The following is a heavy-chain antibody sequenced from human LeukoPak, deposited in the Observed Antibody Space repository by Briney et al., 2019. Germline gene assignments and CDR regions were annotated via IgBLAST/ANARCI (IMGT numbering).Heavy chain of an antibody. Sequence: ASVKVSCKASGYTFTSYDINWGRQGTGQGLEWVGCMNPNSGNTGYAQKFQGRVTMIRNTSISTAYMELSSLRSEATAVYYCARGRFRGRVGATLTHYWGQGTLVTVSS. CDR3: ARGRFRGRVGATLTHY. V-gene: IGHV1-8*01. CDR1: GYTFTSYD. J-gene: IGHJ4*02. D-gene: IGHD1-26*01. CDR2: MNPNSGNT.